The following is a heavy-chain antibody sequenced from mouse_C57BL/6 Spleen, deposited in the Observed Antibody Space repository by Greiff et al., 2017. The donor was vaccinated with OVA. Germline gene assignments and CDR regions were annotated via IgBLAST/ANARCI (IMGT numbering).Heavy chain of an antibody. CDR3: ARGDYDGYWYFDV. Sequence: EVQRVESVAELVRPGASVKLSCTASGFNIKNTYMHWVKQRPEQGLEWIGRIDPANGNTKYAPKFQGKATITADTSSNTAYLQLSSLTSEDTAIYYCARGDYDGYWYFDVWGTGTTVTVSS. V-gene: IGHV14-3*01. J-gene: IGHJ1*03. CDR1: GFNIKNTY. D-gene: IGHD2-4*01. CDR2: IDPANGNT.